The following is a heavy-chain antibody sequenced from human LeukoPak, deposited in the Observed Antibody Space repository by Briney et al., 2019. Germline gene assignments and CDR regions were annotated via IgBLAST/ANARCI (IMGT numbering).Heavy chain of an antibody. V-gene: IGHV1-24*01. CDR1: GYTLTKLS. J-gene: IGHJ3*02. Sequence: ASVKVSCKVSGYTLTKLSMHWVRQAPGKGLEWMGGFDPEDGETIYAQKFQGRVTVTEDTSTDTAYMELSSLRSEDTAVYYCATGGVTMVRGVITPRNDAFDIWGQGTMVTVSS. D-gene: IGHD3-10*01. CDR2: FDPEDGET. CDR3: ATGGVTMVRGVITPRNDAFDI.